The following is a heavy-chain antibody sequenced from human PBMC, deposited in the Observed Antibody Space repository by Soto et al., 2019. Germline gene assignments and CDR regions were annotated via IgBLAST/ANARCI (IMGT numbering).Heavy chain of an antibody. V-gene: IGHV4-34*01. J-gene: IGHJ4*02. CDR1: GGSFSGYY. CDR2: INHSGST. CDR3: ARGTAMVTL. Sequence: SETLSLTCAVYGGSFSGYYRSWIRQPPGKGLEWIGGINHSGSTNYNPSLKSRVTISVDTSKNQFSLKLSSVTAADTAVYYCARGTAMVTLWGQGTLVTVSS. D-gene: IGHD5-18*01.